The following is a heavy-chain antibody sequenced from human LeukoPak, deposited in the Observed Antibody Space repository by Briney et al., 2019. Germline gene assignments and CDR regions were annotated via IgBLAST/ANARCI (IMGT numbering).Heavy chain of an antibody. CDR2: INHGGGT. V-gene: IGHV4-34*01. CDR1: GGSLSGYH. CDR3: ARRPDGFDI. Sequence: SETLSLTCGGFGGSLSGYHWIWIRQSPGKGLEWIGQINHGGGTDYNASLKSRVLLSIDTSKNQSYPRMTSMTAADTAVYYCARRPDGFDIWGHRTMVIVSS. J-gene: IGHJ3*02.